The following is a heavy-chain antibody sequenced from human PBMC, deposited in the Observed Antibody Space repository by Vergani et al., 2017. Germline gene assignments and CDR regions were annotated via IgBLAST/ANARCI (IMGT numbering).Heavy chain of an antibody. J-gene: IGHJ5*02. Sequence: QLQLQESGPGLVKPSETLSLMCTVSGGSISSSSYYWGWIRQPPGKGLEWIGSIYYSGSTYYNPSLESRVTISRDTSKNQFSLKVHSVTAADTAVYYCARGETRTDWLDPWGQGTQVIVSS. CDR2: IYYSGST. CDR3: ARGETRTDWLDP. D-gene: IGHD3/OR15-3a*01. V-gene: IGHV4-39*01. CDR1: GGSISSSSYY.